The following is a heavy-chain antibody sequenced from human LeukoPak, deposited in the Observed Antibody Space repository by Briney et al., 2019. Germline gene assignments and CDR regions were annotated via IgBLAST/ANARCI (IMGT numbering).Heavy chain of an antibody. CDR2: IYYSGST. CDR3: ARVKGYYGKIDY. D-gene: IGHD3-3*01. V-gene: IGHV4-59*01. J-gene: IGHJ4*02. CDR1: GGSISSYY. Sequence: RPSETLSLTCTVSGGSISSYYWSWIRQPPGQGLEWIGYIYYSGSTNYNPSLKSRVTISVDTSKNQFSLKLSSVTAADTAVYYCARVKGYYGKIDYWGQGTLVTVSS.